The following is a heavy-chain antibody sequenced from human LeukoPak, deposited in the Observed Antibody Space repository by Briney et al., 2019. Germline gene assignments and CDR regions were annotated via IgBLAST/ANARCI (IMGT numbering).Heavy chain of an antibody. CDR3: ATDRDYSNTERGFDY. J-gene: IGHJ4*02. CDR1: GYTFTDYY. CDR2: INPNSGET. Sequence: ASVKVSCKTSGYTFTDYYIHWVRQAPGQGLEWMGWINPNSGETNSARKFRGRVTMTGDTAIRTAYMALSRLTSDDTAVYYCATDRDYSNTERGFDYWGQGTLVTVSS. D-gene: IGHD4-11*01. V-gene: IGHV1-2*02.